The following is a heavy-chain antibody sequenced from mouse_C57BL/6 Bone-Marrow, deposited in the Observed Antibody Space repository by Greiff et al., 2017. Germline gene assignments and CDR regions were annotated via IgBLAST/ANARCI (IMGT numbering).Heavy chain of an antibody. CDR1: GYTFTSYW. V-gene: IGHV1-72*01. Sequence: QVQLQQPGAELVKPGASVKLSCKASGYTFTSYWMHWVKQRPGRGLEWIGRIVPNSGGTKYNEKLKSKDTRTVDKPSSTAYMQLSSLTSEDSAVYYWARGGRRQYDFDYWGKGTTLTV. J-gene: IGHJ2*01. CDR2: IVPNSGGT. D-gene: IGHD1-2*01. CDR3: ARGGRRQYDFDY.